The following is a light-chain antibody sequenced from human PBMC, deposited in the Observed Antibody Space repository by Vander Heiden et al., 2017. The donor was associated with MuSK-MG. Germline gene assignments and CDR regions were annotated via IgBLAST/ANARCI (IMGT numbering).Light chain of an antibody. V-gene: IGLV2-14*01. Sequence: QSALTQPASVSGPPCQAISITCPITSSDVSAHNYVTWYQQHSGKATNLKIYDVSNRPSGVSNRVSGSKSGNTASLTISGLQAEDEGDYYCITDTSSSTVVFGGGSKLTVL. CDR3: ITDTSSSTVV. J-gene: IGLJ2*01. CDR1: SSDVSAHNY. CDR2: DVS.